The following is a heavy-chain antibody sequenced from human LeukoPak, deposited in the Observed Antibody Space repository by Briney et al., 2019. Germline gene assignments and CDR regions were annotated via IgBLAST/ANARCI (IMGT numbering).Heavy chain of an antibody. V-gene: IGHV3-23*01. Sequence: GGSLRLSCAASEFTFSTYAMQWVRQAPGKGLEWVSGISVSGDRTWYADSVKGRFTISRDNSKNTLYLQMNSLRAEDTAIYYCAKYVTAEGPPYALDVWGQGTTVTVSS. CDR3: AKYVTAEGPPYALDV. D-gene: IGHD1-14*01. CDR1: EFTFSTYA. CDR2: ISVSGDRT. J-gene: IGHJ6*02.